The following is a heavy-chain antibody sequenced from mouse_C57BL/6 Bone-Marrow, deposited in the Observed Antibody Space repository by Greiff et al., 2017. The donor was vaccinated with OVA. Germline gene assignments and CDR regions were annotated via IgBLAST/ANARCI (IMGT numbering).Heavy chain of an antibody. D-gene: IGHD2-5*01. CDR1: GYTFTDYE. CDR2: IDPETGGT. J-gene: IGHJ4*01. CDR3: TRGYSNYYAMDY. Sequence: HVQLQPSGAELVRPGASVTLSCKASGYTFTDYEMHWVKQTPVHGLEWIGAIDPETGGTAYNQKLKGKAILTADKSSSTAYMELRSLTSEDSAVYYCTRGYSNYYAMDYWGQGTSVTVSS. V-gene: IGHV1-15*01.